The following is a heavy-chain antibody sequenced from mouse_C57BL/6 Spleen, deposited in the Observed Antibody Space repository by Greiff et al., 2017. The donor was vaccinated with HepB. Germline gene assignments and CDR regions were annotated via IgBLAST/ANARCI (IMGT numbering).Heavy chain of an antibody. CDR1: GYSITSGYY. V-gene: IGHV3-6*01. D-gene: IGHD2-4*01. CDR2: ISYDGSN. CDR3: ARSRGDYDYDGNAMDY. J-gene: IGHJ4*01. Sequence: EVQRVESGPGLVKPSQSLSLTCSVTGYSITSGYYWNWIRQFPGNKLEWMGYISYDGSNNYNPSLKNRISITRDTSKNQFFLKLNSVTTEDTATYYCARSRGDYDYDGNAMDYWGQGTSVTVSS.